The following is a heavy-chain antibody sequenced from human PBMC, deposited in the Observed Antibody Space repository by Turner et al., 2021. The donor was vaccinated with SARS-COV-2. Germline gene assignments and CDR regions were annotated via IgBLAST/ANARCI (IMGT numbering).Heavy chain of an antibody. D-gene: IGHD3-22*01. CDR2: FDPEDGET. CDR1: GYTLIELS. V-gene: IGHV1-24*01. CDR3: ATAPANYYDSSGSKGFYYYYYGMDV. J-gene: IGHJ6*02. Sequence: QVQLVQSGAEVKKPGASVKVTCKVSGYTLIELSMHWVRQAPGKGLEWMGGFDPEDGETIYAQKFQGRVTMTEDTSTDTAYMDLSSLRSEDTAVYYCATAPANYYDSSGSKGFYYYYYGMDVWGQGTTVTVSS.